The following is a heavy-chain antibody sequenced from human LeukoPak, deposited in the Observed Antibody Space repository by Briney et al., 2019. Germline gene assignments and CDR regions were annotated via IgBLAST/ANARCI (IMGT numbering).Heavy chain of an antibody. J-gene: IGHJ4*02. CDR3: ASYSYYYGSGRYRPAPGDY. CDR1: GFTFSDYY. CDR2: ISSSGSTI. V-gene: IGHV3-11*01. Sequence: PGGSLRLSCAASGFTFSDYYMSWIRQAPGKGLEWVSYISSSGSTIYYADSVKGRFTISRDNAKNSLHLQMNSLRAEDTAVYYCASYSYYYGSGRYRPAPGDYWGQGTLVTVSS. D-gene: IGHD3-10*01.